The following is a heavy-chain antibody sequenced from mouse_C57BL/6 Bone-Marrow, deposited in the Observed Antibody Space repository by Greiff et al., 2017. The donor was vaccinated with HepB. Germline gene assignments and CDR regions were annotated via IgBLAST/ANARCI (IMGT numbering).Heavy chain of an antibody. Sequence: DVKLQESGGGLVKPGGSLKLSCAASGFTFSDYGMHWVRQAPEKGLEWVAYISSGSSTIYYADTVKGRFTISRDNAKNTLFLQMTSLRSEDTAMYYCARDGTTVVADYWGQGTTLTVSS. V-gene: IGHV5-17*01. CDR2: ISSGSSTI. J-gene: IGHJ2*01. CDR3: ARDGTTVVADY. D-gene: IGHD1-1*01. CDR1: GFTFSDYG.